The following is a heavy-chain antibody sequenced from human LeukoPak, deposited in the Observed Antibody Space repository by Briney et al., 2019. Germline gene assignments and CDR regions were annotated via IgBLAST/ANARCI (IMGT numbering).Heavy chain of an antibody. D-gene: IGHD1-26*01. Sequence: GGSLRLSCTGSGFTFSSYAMSWVRQAPGKGLGWVSTISGSGGAGTYYADSVKGRFAVSRDNSRNTLYLPMTSLRAEDTAVYYCVKDRGGSPFYGMDVWGQGTTVTVSS. V-gene: IGHV3-23*01. CDR3: VKDRGGSPFYGMDV. CDR1: GFTFSSYA. CDR2: ISGSGGAGT. J-gene: IGHJ6*02.